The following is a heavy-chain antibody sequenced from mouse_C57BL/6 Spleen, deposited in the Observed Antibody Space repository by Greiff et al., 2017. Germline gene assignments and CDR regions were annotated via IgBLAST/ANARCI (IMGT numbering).Heavy chain of an antibody. J-gene: IGHJ4*01. CDR3: AREKTYYGSSYRSYAMDY. CDR1: GYTFTDYN. CDR2: INPNNGVT. Sequence: EVQLQESGPELVKPGASVKIPCKASGYTFTDYNMDWVKQSHGKSLEWIGDINPNNGVTIYNQKFKGKATLTVDKSSSTAYMELRSLTSEDTAVYYCAREKTYYGSSYRSYAMDYWGQGTSVTVSS. V-gene: IGHV1-18*01. D-gene: IGHD1-1*01.